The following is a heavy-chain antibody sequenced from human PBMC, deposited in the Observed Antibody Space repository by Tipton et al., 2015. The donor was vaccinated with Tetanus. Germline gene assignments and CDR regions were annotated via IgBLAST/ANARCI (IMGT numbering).Heavy chain of an antibody. CDR1: GFAFSDHW. CDR3: AKAPRPLPLAGTPPDDYYYMDV. V-gene: IGHV3-7*03. J-gene: IGHJ6*03. CDR2: IQPDESES. Sequence: GSLRLSCAASGFAFSDHWMSWVRQAPGKGLEWVASIQPDESESHFVDSVKGRFTTSRDNSKNTLYLQMSSLRAEDTALYYCAKAPRPLPLAGTPPDDYYYMDVWGKGTTVTVSS. D-gene: IGHD6-19*01.